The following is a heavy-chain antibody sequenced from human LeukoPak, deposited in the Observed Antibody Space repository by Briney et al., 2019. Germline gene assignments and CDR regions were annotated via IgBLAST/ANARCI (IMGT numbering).Heavy chain of an antibody. CDR2: MSPNSGVT. CDR3: ARGPPNWGHDY. Sequence: ASVKVSCKASGYTFTSYDFNWVRQATGQRPEWMGWMSPNSGVTGYAQKFQDRVTMTRNTSISTAYMELSSLRSDDTAVYYCARGPPNWGHDYWGPGTLVTVSS. J-gene: IGHJ4*02. CDR1: GYTFTSYD. V-gene: IGHV1-8*01. D-gene: IGHD7-27*01.